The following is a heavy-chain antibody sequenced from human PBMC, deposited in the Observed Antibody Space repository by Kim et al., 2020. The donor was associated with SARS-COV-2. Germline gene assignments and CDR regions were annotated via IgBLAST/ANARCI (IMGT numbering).Heavy chain of an antibody. CDR3: ARDPPPYCGGDCPNWFDP. CDR1: GFTFSSYG. CDR2: ISYDGSNK. J-gene: IGHJ5*02. V-gene: IGHV3-33*05. Sequence: GGSLRLSCAASGFTFSSYGMHWVRQAPCKGLEWVAVISYDGSNKYYADSVKGRFTISRDNSKNTLYLQMNSLRAEDTAVYYCARDPPPYCGGDCPNWFDPWGQGAQVTVSS. D-gene: IGHD2-21*02.